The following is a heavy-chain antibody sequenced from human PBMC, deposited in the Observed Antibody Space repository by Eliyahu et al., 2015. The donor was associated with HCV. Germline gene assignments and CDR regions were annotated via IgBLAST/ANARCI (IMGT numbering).Heavy chain of an antibody. Sequence: QVQLQESGPGLVKPSETLSLTCXVSGGSISSYYWSWIRQPPGKGLEWIGYIYYSGSTNYNPSLKSRVTISVDTSKNQFSLKLSSVTAADTAVYYCARLSRGTGTFLVYYWGQGTLVTVSS. CDR1: GGSISSYY. CDR3: ARLSRGTGTFLVYY. D-gene: IGHD1-1*01. J-gene: IGHJ4*02. V-gene: IGHV4-59*12. CDR2: IYYSGST.